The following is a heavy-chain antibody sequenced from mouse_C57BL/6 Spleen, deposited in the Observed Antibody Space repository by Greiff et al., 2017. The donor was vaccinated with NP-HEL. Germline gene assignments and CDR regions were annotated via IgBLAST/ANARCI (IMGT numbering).Heavy chain of an antibody. V-gene: IGHV1-52*01. D-gene: IGHD1-1*01. CDR3: ARYGGSSPYYAMDY. CDR1: GYTFTSYW. CDR2: IDPSDSET. J-gene: IGHJ4*01. Sequence: VQLQQSGAELVRPGSSVKLSCKASGYTFTSYWMHWVKQRPIQGLEWIGNIDPSDSETHYNQKFKDKATLTVDKSSSTAYMQLSSLTSEDSAVYYCARYGGSSPYYAMDYWGQGTSVTVSS.